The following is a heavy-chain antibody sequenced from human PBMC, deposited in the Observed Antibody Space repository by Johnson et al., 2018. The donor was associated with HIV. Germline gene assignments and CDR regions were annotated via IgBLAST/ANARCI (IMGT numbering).Heavy chain of an antibody. CDR1: GFTFHDSY. CDR2: ISGSGGTM. V-gene: IGHV3-11*01. CDR3: ARPIVRGAADI. J-gene: IGHJ3*02. D-gene: IGHD3-10*01. Sequence: QMLLVESGGGLVKPGGSLRLSCAASGFTFHDSYMSWIRQAPGKGLEWISYISGSGGTMYSADSVKGRFTISRNNANNSLYLQMNSLRADDTAGYYCARPIVRGAADIWGQGTMVIVSS.